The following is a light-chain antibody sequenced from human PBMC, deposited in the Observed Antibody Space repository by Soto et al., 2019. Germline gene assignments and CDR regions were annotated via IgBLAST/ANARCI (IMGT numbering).Light chain of an antibody. Sequence: QSVLTQPPSVSAAPGQKVTLSCSGSSSNIGSYSFSWYQQLPGSAPKLLIHENNKRPSGIHDRFSGSKSGTSATLGITGLQAGDEADYYCGAWERSLTGGVFGGGTKLTVL. CDR3: GAWERSLTGGV. J-gene: IGLJ3*02. CDR1: SSNIGSYS. V-gene: IGLV1-51*02. CDR2: ENN.